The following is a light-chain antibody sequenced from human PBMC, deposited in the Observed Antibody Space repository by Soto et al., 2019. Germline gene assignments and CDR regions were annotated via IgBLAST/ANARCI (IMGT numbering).Light chain of an antibody. V-gene: IGLV2-14*01. CDR2: DVS. CDR3: SSYTSCSFYV. Sequence: QSALTQPASVSGSPGQSITISCTGTSSDVGGYNYVSWYQQHPGKAPKLMIYDVSNRPSGVSNRFSGSKSGNTASLTISGLQAEDEADYYCSSYTSCSFYVFGTGTKVTVL. J-gene: IGLJ1*01. CDR1: SSDVGGYNY.